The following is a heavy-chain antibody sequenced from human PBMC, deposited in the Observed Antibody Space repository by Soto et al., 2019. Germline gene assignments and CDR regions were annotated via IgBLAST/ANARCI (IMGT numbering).Heavy chain of an antibody. D-gene: IGHD6-25*01. CDR3: ARATSSTDSGLDS. CDR1: GDSISRYY. V-gene: IGHV4-59*01. Sequence: TLSLTCTVSGDSISRYYWTWIRQPPGKGLEYIGFIYSGGSAKYNPALRSRVTISVDTSQNLFSLRLSSVTAADTAVYFCARATSSTDSGLDSWGQGTLVTVSS. CDR2: IYSGGSA. J-gene: IGHJ4*02.